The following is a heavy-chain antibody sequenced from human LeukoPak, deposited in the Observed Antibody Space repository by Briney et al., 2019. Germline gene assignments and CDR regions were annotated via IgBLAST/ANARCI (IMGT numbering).Heavy chain of an antibody. D-gene: IGHD2-15*01. CDR1: GGSFSGYY. CDR2: INHSGST. J-gene: IGHJ4*02. V-gene: IGHV4-34*01. Sequence: PSETLSLTCAVYGGSFSGYYWSWIRQPPGKGLEWIGEINHSGSTNYNPSLKSRVTISVDTSKNQFSLKLSSVTAADTAVYYCARVQVYWSGGSCYGNGYWGQGTLVTVSS. CDR3: ARVQVYWSGGSCYGNGY.